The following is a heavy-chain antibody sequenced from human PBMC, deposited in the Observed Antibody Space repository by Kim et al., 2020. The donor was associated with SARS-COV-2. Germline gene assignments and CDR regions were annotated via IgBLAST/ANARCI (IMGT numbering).Heavy chain of an antibody. J-gene: IGHJ4*02. V-gene: IGHV4-59*01. Sequence: SLKSRVTISVDPSKNPLSLKLSAVTAADTAVYYCARARVGIFGVVTHFDYWGQGTLVTVSS. D-gene: IGHD3-3*01. CDR3: ARARVGIFGVVTHFDY.